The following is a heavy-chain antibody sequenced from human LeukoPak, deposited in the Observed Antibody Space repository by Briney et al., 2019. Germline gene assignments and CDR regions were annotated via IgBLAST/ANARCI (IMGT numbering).Heavy chain of an antibody. CDR1: GYTFTSYG. V-gene: IGHV1-18*01. CDR2: IIAYNGNT. CDR3: ARRIYSSGWYYFDY. J-gene: IGHJ4*02. D-gene: IGHD6-19*01. Sequence: VASVKVSCKASGYTFTSYGISWVRQAPGQGLEWMGWIIAYNGNTNYAQKLQGRVTMTTDTSTSTAYMGLRSLRSDDTAVYYCARRIYSSGWYYFDYWGQGTLVTVSS.